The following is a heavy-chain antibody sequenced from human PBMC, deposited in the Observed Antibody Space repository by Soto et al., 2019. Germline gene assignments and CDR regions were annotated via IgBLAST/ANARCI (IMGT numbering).Heavy chain of an antibody. CDR2: IIPIFGTA. D-gene: IGHD3-3*01. J-gene: IGHJ6*02. CDR3: ARSLRYYDFWSGTYYYYGMDV. Sequence: ASVKVSCKASGGTFSSYAISWVRQAPGQGLEWMGGIIPIFGTANYAQKFQGRVTITADESTSTAYMELSSLRSEDTAVYYCARSLRYYDFWSGTYYYYGMDVWGQGTTVTVSS. CDR1: GGTFSSYA. V-gene: IGHV1-69*13.